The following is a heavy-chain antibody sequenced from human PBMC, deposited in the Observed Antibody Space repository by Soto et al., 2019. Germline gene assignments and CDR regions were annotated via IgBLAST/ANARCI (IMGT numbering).Heavy chain of an antibody. D-gene: IGHD2-2*01. J-gene: IGHJ5*02. CDR2: IIPIFGTA. CDR1: GGTFSSYA. CDR3: AKRLAYSIHRRCYYCLAP. V-gene: IGHV1-69*05. Sequence: QVQLVQSGAEVKKPGSSVKVSCKASGGTFSSYAISWVRQAPGQGLEWMGGIIPIFGTANYAQKFQGRVTTTTEXXAXQXXMGLSSMTVGDTAVYYCAKRLAYSIHRRCYYCLAPWGQVALVSVFS.